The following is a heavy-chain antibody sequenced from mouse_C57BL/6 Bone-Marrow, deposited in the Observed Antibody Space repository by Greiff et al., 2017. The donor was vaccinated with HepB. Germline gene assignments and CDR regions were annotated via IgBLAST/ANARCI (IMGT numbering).Heavy chain of an antibody. CDR3: TRLIGSSGDY. CDR2: INPNSSST. CDR1: GYTFTSYW. D-gene: IGHD1-1*01. Sequence: VQLQQSGAELVKPGASVKLSCKASGYTFTSYWMHWVKQRPGQGLEWIGIINPNSSSTNYNEKFKSKATLTVDKSSSTAYMQLSSLTSEDSAVYYCTRLIGSSGDYGGQGTTLTVSS. J-gene: IGHJ2*01. V-gene: IGHV1-64*01.